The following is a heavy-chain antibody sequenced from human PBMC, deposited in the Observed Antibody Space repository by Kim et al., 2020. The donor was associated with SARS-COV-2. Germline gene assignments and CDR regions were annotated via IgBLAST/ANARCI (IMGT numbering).Heavy chain of an antibody. V-gene: IGHV1-3*01. J-gene: IGHJ4*02. Sequence: YSQKFQGRVTITRDTSASTAYMVLTSLKSEDSTVYYCARHIGHSLYFFDSWGQGTLVTVSS. D-gene: IGHD5-18*01. CDR3: ARHIGHSLYFFDS.